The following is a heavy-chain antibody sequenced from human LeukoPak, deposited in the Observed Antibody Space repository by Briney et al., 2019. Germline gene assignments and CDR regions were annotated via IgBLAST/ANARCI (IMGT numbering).Heavy chain of an antibody. CDR3: ARVGGSSSWYYYYGMDV. CDR2: IKEDGSEK. Sequence: GGSLRLSCAASGFTFSNYWMRWVRQAPGKGLEWVANIKEDGSEKYYVDSVKGRFTISRDNAKNSLYLQMNSLRAEDTAVYYCARVGGSSSWYYYYGMDVWGQGTTVTVSS. V-gene: IGHV3-7*01. CDR1: GFTFSNYW. J-gene: IGHJ6*02. D-gene: IGHD6-6*01.